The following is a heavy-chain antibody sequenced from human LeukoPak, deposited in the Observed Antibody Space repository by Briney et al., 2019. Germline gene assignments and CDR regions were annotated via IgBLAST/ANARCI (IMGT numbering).Heavy chain of an antibody. Sequence: KPSETLSPTCTVSGGSISSSSYYWGWIRQPPGKGLEWIGSIYYSGSTFYNPSLKSRVTISVDTSKNQFSMNLSSVTAADTAVCYCARERRSRGYCSGGSCYGTVWFDPWGQGTLVTVSS. CDR3: ARERRSRGYCSGGSCYGTVWFDP. V-gene: IGHV4-39*02. CDR1: GGSISSSSYY. CDR2: IYYSGST. J-gene: IGHJ5*02. D-gene: IGHD2-15*01.